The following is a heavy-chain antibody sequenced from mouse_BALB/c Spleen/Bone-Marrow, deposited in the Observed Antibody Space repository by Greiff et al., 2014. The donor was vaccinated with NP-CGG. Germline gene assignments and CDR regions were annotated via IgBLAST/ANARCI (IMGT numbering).Heavy chain of an antibody. V-gene: IGHV14-3*02. J-gene: IGHJ4*01. Sequence: EVQLQQSGAELVKPGASVKLSCTASGFNVKDTYMQWVKQRPEQGLEWIGRIDPANGNTQYDPTFQGKATITTDTSSNTAYLQLSRLTSEDTAVYYCTSEAHYYGTDALDDWGQGTSVTVSS. CDR2: IDPANGNT. D-gene: IGHD1-2*01. CDR1: GFNVKDTY. CDR3: TSEAHYYGTDALDD.